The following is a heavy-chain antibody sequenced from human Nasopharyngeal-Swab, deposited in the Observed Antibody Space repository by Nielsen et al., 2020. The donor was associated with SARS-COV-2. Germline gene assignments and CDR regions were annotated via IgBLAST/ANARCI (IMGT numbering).Heavy chain of an antibody. D-gene: IGHD3-16*01. J-gene: IGHJ6*03. CDR1: RGTFSRYA. V-gene: IGHV1-69*06. CDR3: ARCMGSGGYYYYHYYMDV. Sequence: SSVTVSCKASRGTFSRYAISWVRQAPGQGLEWMGGIIPIFGTANYAQKFQGRVTITADKSTSTAYMELSSLRSEDTAVYYCARCMGSGGYYYYHYYMDVWGKGTTVTVSS. CDR2: IIPIFGTA.